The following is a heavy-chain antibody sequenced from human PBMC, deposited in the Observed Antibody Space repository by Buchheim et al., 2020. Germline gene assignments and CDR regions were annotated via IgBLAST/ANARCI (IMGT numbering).Heavy chain of an antibody. CDR2: IRSKTNNYAT. V-gene: IGHV3-73*02. J-gene: IGHJ4*02. CDR1: GFTFSDSG. CDR3: SRQVGDSPMVYN. D-gene: IGHD5-18*01. Sequence: EVQLVESGGGLVQPGGSLKLSCAASGFTFSDSGIHWVRQASGKGLEWVGRIRSKTNNYATAYGASVTGRFTISRDDSKNTAYLQMSSLKTDDTAVYYCSRQVGDSPMVYNWGQGTL.